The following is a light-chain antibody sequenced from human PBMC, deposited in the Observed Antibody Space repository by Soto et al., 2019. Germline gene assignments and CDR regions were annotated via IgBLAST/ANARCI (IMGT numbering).Light chain of an antibody. CDR3: CSYAGSSYV. J-gene: IGLJ1*01. CDR1: SSDVGSYNL. CDR2: EGS. Sequence: QSVLTQPASVSGSPGQSITISCTGTSSDVGSYNLVSWYQQHRGKAPKLMIYEGSKRPSGVSNRFSGSKSGNTASLTISGLQAEDEADYYCCSYAGSSYVFGTGTKVTVL. V-gene: IGLV2-23*01.